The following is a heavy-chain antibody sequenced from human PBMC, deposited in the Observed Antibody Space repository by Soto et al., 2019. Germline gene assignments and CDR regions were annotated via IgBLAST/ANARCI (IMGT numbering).Heavy chain of an antibody. CDR1: VCIFVINV. CDR3: TRYNCKYHPEF. J-gene: IGHJ4*02. Sequence: WLSXRLSGSACVCIFVINVSYLFRQAPGKGLVWVSRINTHGSDTAYAESVKGRFTISRDNAKNTLYLQMNSLRAEDKAVYYCTRYNCKYHPEFWGPGTLVTVYS. V-gene: IGHV3-74*01. D-gene: IGHD1-7*01. CDR2: INTHGSDT.